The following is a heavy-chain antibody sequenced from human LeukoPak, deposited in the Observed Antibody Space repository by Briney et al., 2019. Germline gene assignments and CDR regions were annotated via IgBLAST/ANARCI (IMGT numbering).Heavy chain of an antibody. CDR1: GGTFSSYA. D-gene: IGHD2-2*01. Sequence: SVKVSCKASGGTFSSYAISWVRQAPGQGLEWMGGIIPIFGTANYAQKFQGRVTITADESTSTAYMDLSSLRSEDTALYFCARAHRYCTSTNCYYYMDVWGRGTTVTVSS. CDR3: ARAHRYCTSTNCYYYMDV. J-gene: IGHJ6*03. V-gene: IGHV1-69*13. CDR2: IIPIFGTA.